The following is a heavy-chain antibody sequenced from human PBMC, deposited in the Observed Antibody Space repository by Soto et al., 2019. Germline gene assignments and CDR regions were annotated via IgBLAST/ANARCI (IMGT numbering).Heavy chain of an antibody. D-gene: IGHD6-13*01. CDR2: IFPGDSDT. V-gene: IGHV5-51*01. CDR3: ARQQYSSRWYYYYSGMDV. J-gene: IGHJ6*02. CDR1: GYNFTSNW. Sequence: GASLKISCKASGYNFTSNWIAWVRQKPGKGLEWMGIIFPGDSDTRYSPSFQGQVTISADKSISTAYLQWSSLKASDTAMYYCARQQYSSRWYYYYSGMDVWGQGTTVTVSS.